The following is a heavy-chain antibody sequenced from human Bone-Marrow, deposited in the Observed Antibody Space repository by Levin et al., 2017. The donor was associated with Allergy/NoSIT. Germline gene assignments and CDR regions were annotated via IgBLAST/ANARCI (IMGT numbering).Heavy chain of an antibody. Sequence: AGESLKISCAASGFTFSSYWMSWVRQAPGKGLEWVANIKQDGSEKYYVDSVKGRFTISRDNAKNSLYLQMNSLRAEDTAVYYCASGMVYAGGWFDPWGQGTLVTVSS. V-gene: IGHV3-7*01. CDR3: ASGMVYAGGWFDP. J-gene: IGHJ5*02. CDR2: IKQDGSEK. CDR1: GFTFSSYW. D-gene: IGHD2-8*01.